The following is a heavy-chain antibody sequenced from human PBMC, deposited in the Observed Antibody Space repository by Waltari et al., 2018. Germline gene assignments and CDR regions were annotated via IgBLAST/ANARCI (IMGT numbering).Heavy chain of an antibody. Sequence: EVQLVESGGGLVKPGGSLRLSCAASGFKFSDYAMTLVRQAPGKVLEWVSSIGSSSSFMDYADSVRGRFTVSRDNAKNTLYLQMDTLRAEDTAVYYCAREGAEQWVVEDYGMDVWGQGTTVTVS. CDR3: AREGAEQWVVEDYGMDV. V-gene: IGHV3-21*02. D-gene: IGHD6-19*01. CDR1: GFKFSDYA. J-gene: IGHJ6*02. CDR2: IGSSSSFM.